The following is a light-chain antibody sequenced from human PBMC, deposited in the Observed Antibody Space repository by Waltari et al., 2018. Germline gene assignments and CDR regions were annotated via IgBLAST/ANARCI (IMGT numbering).Light chain of an antibody. CDR1: QSVSSN. J-gene: IGKJ2*01. CDR3: QQYNNWPPYT. CDR2: GAS. Sequence: EIVMTQSPATLSVSPGERATLSCRASQSVSSNLAWYQQKPGQAPRLLIYGASTRATGIPARFSGSWSGTEFTLTLSSLPAEDFAVYYCQQYNNWPPYTFGQGTKLEIK. V-gene: IGKV3-15*01.